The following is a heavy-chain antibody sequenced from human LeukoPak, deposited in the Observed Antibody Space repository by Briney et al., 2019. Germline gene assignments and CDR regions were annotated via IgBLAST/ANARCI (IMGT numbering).Heavy chain of an antibody. CDR3: ARGRVIPGAAAGNFDY. Sequence: SETLSLTCAVYGGSFSGYYWSWIRQPPGKGLEWIGEINHSGSTNYNPSLKSRVTISVDTSKNQFSLKLSSVTAADTAVYYCARGRVIPGAAAGNFDYWGQGTLVTVSS. D-gene: IGHD6-13*01. J-gene: IGHJ4*02. CDR1: GGSFSGYY. CDR2: INHSGST. V-gene: IGHV4-34*01.